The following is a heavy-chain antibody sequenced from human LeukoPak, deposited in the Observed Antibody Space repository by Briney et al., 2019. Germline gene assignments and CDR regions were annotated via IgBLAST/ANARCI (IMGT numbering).Heavy chain of an antibody. CDR2: ISYDGSYK. CDR1: GFTFNTYA. J-gene: IGHJ3*02. V-gene: IGHV3-30*18. Sequence: GGSLRLSCAASGFTFNTYAMHWVRQAPGKGLEWVAVISYDGSYKSFADSVKGRFTISRDNSKNTLCLQMNSLRPEDTALYYCLKQYYDILTGYYLDAFDIWGQGTMVTVSS. D-gene: IGHD3-9*01. CDR3: LKQYYDILTGYYLDAFDI.